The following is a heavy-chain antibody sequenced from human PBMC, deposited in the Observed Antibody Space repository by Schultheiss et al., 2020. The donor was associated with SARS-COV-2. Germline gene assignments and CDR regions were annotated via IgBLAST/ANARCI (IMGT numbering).Heavy chain of an antibody. V-gene: IGHV3-23*01. CDR1: GFTFSSYA. D-gene: IGHD6-13*01. CDR3: ARQSHSSSWYVGGWFDP. J-gene: IGHJ5*02. Sequence: GGSLRLSCAASGFTFSSYAMSWVRQAPGKGLEWVSAISGSGGSTYYADSVKGRFTISRDNSKNTLYLQMNSLRAEDTAVYYCARQSHSSSWYVGGWFDPWGQGTLVTVSS. CDR2: ISGSGGST.